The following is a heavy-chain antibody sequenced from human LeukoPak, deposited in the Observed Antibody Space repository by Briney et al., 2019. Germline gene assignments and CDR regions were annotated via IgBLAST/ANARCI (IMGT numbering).Heavy chain of an antibody. CDR1: GGTFSSYA. CDR2: IIPIFGTA. Sequence: GASVTVSCEASGGTFSSYAISWVRQAPGQGLEWMGGIIPIFGTANYAQKFQGRVTITADESTSTAYMELSSLRSEDTAVYYCARGVTLGYYFDYWGQGTLVTVSS. V-gene: IGHV1-69*13. J-gene: IGHJ4*02. CDR3: ARGVTLGYYFDY. D-gene: IGHD2-21*02.